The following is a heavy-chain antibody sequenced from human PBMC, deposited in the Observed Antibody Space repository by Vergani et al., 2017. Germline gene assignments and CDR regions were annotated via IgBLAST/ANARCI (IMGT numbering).Heavy chain of an antibody. CDR1: GGSISGYY. CDR2: INHSGST. D-gene: IGHD2-2*01. V-gene: IGHV4-34*01. Sequence: QVQLQQWGAGLLKPSETLSLTCAVYGGSISGYYWSWIRQPPGKGLEWIGEINHSGSTNYNPSLKSRVTISVATSKNQFSLKLSSVTAAATAVYYCARRRKYHLLSSRYYYYYYMDVWGKGTTVTVSS. CDR3: ARRRKYHLLSSRYYYYYYMDV. J-gene: IGHJ6*03.